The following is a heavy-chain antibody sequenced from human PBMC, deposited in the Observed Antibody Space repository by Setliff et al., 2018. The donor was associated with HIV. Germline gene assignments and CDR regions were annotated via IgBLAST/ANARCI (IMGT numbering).Heavy chain of an antibody. CDR3: TRDLTGFGSIGKY. D-gene: IGHD2-21*01. V-gene: IGHV4-39*07. CDR1: GGSISSNSYY. CDR2: IFYSGST. J-gene: IGHJ4*02. Sequence: PSETLSLTCTVSGGSISSNSYYWGWIRQPPGKGLEWIGSIFYSGSTYYNPSLKIRVTISVDKSKNQISLKMTSVTAADTAVYYCTRDLTGFGSIGKYWGQGTLVTVSS.